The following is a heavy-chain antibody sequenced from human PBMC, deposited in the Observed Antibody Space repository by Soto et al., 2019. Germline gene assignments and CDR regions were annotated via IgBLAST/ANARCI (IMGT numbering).Heavy chain of an antibody. Sequence: SETLSLTCTVSCASISGYYWSWIRKSAGKGLEWIGRIYATGTTDYNPSLKSRVMMSVDTSKKQFSLRLRSVTAADTAVYYCVRDGTKTLRDWFDPWGQGISVTVSS. D-gene: IGHD1-1*01. CDR2: IYATGTT. V-gene: IGHV4-4*07. J-gene: IGHJ5*02. CDR1: CASISGYY. CDR3: VRDGTKTLRDWFDP.